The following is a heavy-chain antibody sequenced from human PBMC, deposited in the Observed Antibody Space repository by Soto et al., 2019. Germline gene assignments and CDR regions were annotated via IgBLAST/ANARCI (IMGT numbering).Heavy chain of an antibody. CDR1: GFTFSSYG. D-gene: IGHD2-15*01. CDR2: IWYDGSNK. J-gene: IGHJ3*02. CDR3: ARDTDPRGIYCSGGSCYSFAAFDI. Sequence: GGSLRLSCAASGFTFSSYGMHWVRQAPGKGLEWVAVIWYDGSNKYYADSVKGRFTISRDNSKNTLYPQMNSLRAEDTAVYYCARDTDPRGIYCSGGSCYSFAAFDIWGQGTMVTVSS. V-gene: IGHV3-33*01.